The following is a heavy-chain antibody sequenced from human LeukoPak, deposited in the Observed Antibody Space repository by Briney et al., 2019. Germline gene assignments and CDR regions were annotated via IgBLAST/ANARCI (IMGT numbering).Heavy chain of an antibody. Sequence: PGGSLRLSCAASGFTFSNYAMSWVRQAPGKGLEWVSAISGSGGSTYYADSVKGRFTISRDNSKNTLYLQMNSLRAEDTAVYYCAVRYDSSGYYYQPLDYWGQGALVTVSS. J-gene: IGHJ4*02. D-gene: IGHD3-22*01. CDR3: AVRYDSSGYYYQPLDY. V-gene: IGHV3-23*01. CDR1: GFTFSNYA. CDR2: ISGSGGST.